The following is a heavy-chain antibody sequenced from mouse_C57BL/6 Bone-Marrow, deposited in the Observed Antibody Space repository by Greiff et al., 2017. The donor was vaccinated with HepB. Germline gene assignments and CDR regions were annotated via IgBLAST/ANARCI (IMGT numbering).Heavy chain of an antibody. D-gene: IGHD1-1*01. V-gene: IGHV10-1*01. CDR1: GFSFNTYA. J-gene: IGHJ1*03. CDR2: IRSKSNNYAT. CDR3: VRPAYYYGDWYFDV. Sequence: EVQRVESGGGLVQPKGSLKLSCAASGFSFNTYAMNWVRQAPGKGLEWVARIRSKSNNYATYYADSVKDRFTISGDDSESMLYLQMNNLKTEDTAMYYCVRPAYYYGDWYFDVWGTGTTVTVSS.